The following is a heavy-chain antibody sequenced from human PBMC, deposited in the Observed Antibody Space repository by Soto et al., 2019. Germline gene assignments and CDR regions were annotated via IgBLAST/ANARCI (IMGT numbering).Heavy chain of an antibody. CDR1: GTSISSYY. V-gene: IGHV4-59*01. CDR3: ASGRFYGEFDY. Sequence: PSETLSLTCTAPGTSISSYYWSWIRQPPGKGLEWIGYIYYSGSTNYNPSLKSRVTISVDTSKNQFSLKLSSVTAADTAVYYCASGRFYGEFDYWGQGTLVTVSS. J-gene: IGHJ4*02. D-gene: IGHD4-17*01. CDR2: IYYSGST.